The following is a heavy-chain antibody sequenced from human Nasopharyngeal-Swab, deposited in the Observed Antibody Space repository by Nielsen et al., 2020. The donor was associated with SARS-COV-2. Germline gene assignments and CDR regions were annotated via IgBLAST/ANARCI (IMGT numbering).Heavy chain of an antibody. D-gene: IGHD3-9*01. CDR1: GLTFSSYW. Sequence: GGSLRLSCAASGLTFSSYWMHWVRQAPGKGLVWVSRINSDGSSTNYADSVKGRFTISRDNAKNTLYLQMNSLRAEDTAVYYCARGTYYDILTGYSYFDYWGQGTLVTVSS. CDR3: ARGTYYDILTGYSYFDY. CDR2: INSDGSST. J-gene: IGHJ4*02. V-gene: IGHV3-74*01.